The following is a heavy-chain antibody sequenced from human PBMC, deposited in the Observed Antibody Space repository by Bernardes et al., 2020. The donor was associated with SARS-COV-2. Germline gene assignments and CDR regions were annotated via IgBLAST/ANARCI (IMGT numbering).Heavy chain of an antibody. CDR1: GFTFSSYG. D-gene: IGHD5-18*01. CDR3: AKDSFGYSYGRVYFDY. V-gene: IGHV3-30*18. Sequence: GGSLRLSCAASGFTFSSYGMHWVRQAPGKGLEWVAVISYDGSNKYYADSVKGRFTISRDNSKNTLYLQMNSLRAEDTAVYYCAKDSFGYSYGRVYFDYWGQGTLVTVSS. J-gene: IGHJ4*02. CDR2: ISYDGSNK.